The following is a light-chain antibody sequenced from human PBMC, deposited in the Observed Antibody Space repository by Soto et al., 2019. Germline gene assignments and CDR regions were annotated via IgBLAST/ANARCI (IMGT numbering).Light chain of an antibody. Sequence: DIQMTQSPSTLSASVGDRVTITCRASQSISSWLAWYQQKPGKAPKLLIYDASSLESGVPSRFSGSGSGTECTLSISSLQPDDFATYCSQQYNSYSWTFGQGTKVEIE. J-gene: IGKJ1*01. CDR1: QSISSW. CDR3: QQYNSYSWT. CDR2: DAS. V-gene: IGKV1-5*01.